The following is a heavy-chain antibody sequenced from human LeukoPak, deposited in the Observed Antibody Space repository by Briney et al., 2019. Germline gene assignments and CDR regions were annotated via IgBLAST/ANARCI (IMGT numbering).Heavy chain of an antibody. D-gene: IGHD4-17*01. CDR1: GFTFSSFA. Sequence: GGSLRLSCAASGFTFSSFAMTWVRQAPGKGLEWVASITSSQGRAYTTDSVKGRFTISRDNSQSTLYLQMNNLRVEDTAVYYCSKDPNGDYIGAFDSWAREPWSPSPQ. J-gene: IGHJ5*01. CDR2: ITSSQGRA. CDR3: SKDPNGDYIGAFDS. V-gene: IGHV3-23*01.